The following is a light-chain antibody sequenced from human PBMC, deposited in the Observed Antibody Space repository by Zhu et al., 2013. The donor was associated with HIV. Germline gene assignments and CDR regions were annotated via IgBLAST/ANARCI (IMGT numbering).Light chain of an antibody. CDR2: GAS. Sequence: EIVLTQSPATLSVSPGERATLSCRASQSVSSNLAWYQQKPGQAPRLLIYGASSRATGIPDRFSGSGSGTDFTLTISRLEPEDFAVYYCQQYGSPAFTFGGGTKVEIK. V-gene: IGKV3-20*01. J-gene: IGKJ4*01. CDR1: QSVSSN. CDR3: QQYGSPAFT.